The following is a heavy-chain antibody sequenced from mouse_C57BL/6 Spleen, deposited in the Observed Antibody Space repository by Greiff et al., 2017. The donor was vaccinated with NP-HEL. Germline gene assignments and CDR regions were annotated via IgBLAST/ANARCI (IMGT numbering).Heavy chain of an antibody. J-gene: IGHJ4*01. V-gene: IGHV1-7*01. CDR1: GYTFTSYW. CDR2: INPSSGYT. Sequence: QVQLKQSGAELAKPGASVKLSCKASGYTFTSYWMHWVKQRPGQGLEWIGYINPSSGYTKYNQKFKDKATLTADKSSSTAYMQLSSLTYEDSAVYYCARPIPYDYGAMDYWGQGTSVTVSS. CDR3: ARPIPYDYGAMDY. D-gene: IGHD6-5*01.